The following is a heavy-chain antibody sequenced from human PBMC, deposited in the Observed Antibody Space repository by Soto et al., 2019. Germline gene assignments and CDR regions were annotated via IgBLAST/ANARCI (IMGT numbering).Heavy chain of an antibody. CDR1: GYTFTSYG. CDR2: ISAYNGNT. D-gene: IGHD3-3*01. J-gene: IGHJ6*02. Sequence: ASVKVSCKASGYTFTSYGISWVRQAPGQGLEWMGWISAYNGNTNYAQKLQGRVTMTTDTSTSTAYMELRSLRSDDTAVYYCARRVGEWSDYYYYGMDVWGQGTTVTVPS. CDR3: ARRVGEWSDYYYYGMDV. V-gene: IGHV1-18*01.